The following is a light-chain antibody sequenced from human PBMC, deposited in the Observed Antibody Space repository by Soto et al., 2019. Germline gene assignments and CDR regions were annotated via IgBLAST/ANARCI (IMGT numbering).Light chain of an antibody. CDR1: SSDVGGYNY. CDR2: EVS. J-gene: IGLJ1*01. CDR3: SSYTSSSTLGV. V-gene: IGLV2-14*01. Sequence: QSALTQPPSVSGSPGQSITISCTGTSSDVGGYNYVSWYQQHPGKAPKLMIYEVSNRPSGVSNRFSGSKSGNTASLTIPGLQAEDEADYYCSSYTSSSTLGVFGTGTKVTVL.